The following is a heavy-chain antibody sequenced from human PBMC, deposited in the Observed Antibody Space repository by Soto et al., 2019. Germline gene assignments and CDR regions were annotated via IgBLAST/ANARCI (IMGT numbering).Heavy chain of an antibody. CDR3: ARLDGVIAAAATGSPFKYYYGMDV. D-gene: IGHD6-13*01. Sequence: SETLSLTCTVSGGSISSYYLTWIRQPTGKGREWIPYFYYSGSAKYNPSLKSRVTISVDTSKNQVSLKLTSVTAADTAVYYCARLDGVIAAAATGSPFKYYYGMDVWGQGTTVTVSS. CDR1: GGSISSYY. V-gene: IGHV4-59*01. J-gene: IGHJ6*02. CDR2: FYYSGSA.